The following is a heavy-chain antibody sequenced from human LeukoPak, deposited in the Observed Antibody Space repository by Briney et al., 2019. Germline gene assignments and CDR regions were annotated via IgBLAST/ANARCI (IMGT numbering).Heavy chain of an antibody. Sequence: GGSLRLSCAASGFTFSSYAMHWVRQAPGKGLEWVAVISYDGSNKYYADSVKGRFTISRDNSKNTLYLQMNSLRAEDTAVYYCARDRVSSRSTFDYWGQGTLVTVSS. V-gene: IGHV3-30-3*01. D-gene: IGHD6-13*01. CDR3: ARDRVSSRSTFDY. CDR1: GFTFSSYA. CDR2: ISYDGSNK. J-gene: IGHJ4*02.